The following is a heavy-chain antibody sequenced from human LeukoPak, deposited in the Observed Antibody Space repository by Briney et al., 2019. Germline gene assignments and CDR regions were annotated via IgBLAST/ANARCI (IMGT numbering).Heavy chain of an antibody. J-gene: IGHJ4*02. CDR2: ISGSGGST. D-gene: IGHD6-13*01. CDR3: AKDMGRRSIAVDGPKYRSAWYLDY. Sequence: GGSLRLSCAASGFTFSSYAMSWVRQAPGKGLEWVSAISGSGGSTYYADSVKGRFTISRDNSKNTLYLQMNSLRAEDTAVYYCAKDMGRRSIAVDGPKYRSAWYLDYWGQGTLVTVSS. V-gene: IGHV3-23*01. CDR1: GFTFSSYA.